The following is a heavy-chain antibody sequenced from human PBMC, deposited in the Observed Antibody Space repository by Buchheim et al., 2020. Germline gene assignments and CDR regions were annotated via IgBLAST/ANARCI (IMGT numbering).Heavy chain of an antibody. Sequence: QVQLQESGPGLVKPSETLSLTCIVSGGSISSYYCSWIRQPPGKGLEWIGNTNYSNPSLKSRVTLSLDTSKNQISLKLSSITAADTAVYYCARESTGGRGYFDYWGQGTL. CDR1: GGSISSYY. CDR2: TN. D-gene: IGHD2-15*01. CDR3: ARESTGGRGYFDY. J-gene: IGHJ4*02. V-gene: IGHV4-59*01.